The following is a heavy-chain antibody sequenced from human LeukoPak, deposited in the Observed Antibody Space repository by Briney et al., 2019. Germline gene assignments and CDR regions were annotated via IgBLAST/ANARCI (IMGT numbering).Heavy chain of an antibody. V-gene: IGHV1-8*01. CDR3: ARGGPNTGLSYYYYYGMDV. J-gene: IGHJ6*02. Sequence: GASVKVSCKASGYTFTSYDINWVRQVTGQGLEWMGWMNPNSGNTGYAQKFQGRVTMTRNTSISTAYMELSSLRSEDTAVYYCARGGPNTGLSYYYYYGMDVWGQGTTVTVSS. CDR2: MNPNSGNT. D-gene: IGHD3-16*01. CDR1: GYTFTSYD.